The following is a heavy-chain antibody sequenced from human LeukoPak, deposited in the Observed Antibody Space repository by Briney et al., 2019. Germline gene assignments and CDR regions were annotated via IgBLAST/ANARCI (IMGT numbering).Heavy chain of an antibody. CDR2: IYTSGGT. Sequence: SETLSLTCTVSGGSISSYYWGWIRQPAGKGLEWIGRIYTSGGTNYNPSLKSRVTMSVDTSKNQFSLKLSSVTAADTAVYYCARSPRGATSRYYYYYYMDVWGKGTTVTVSS. CDR3: ARSPRGATSRYYYYYYMDV. CDR1: GGSISSYY. D-gene: IGHD5-24*01. V-gene: IGHV4-4*07. J-gene: IGHJ6*03.